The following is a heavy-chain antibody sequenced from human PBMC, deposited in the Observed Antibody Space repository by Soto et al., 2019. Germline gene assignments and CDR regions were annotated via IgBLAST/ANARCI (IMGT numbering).Heavy chain of an antibody. D-gene: IGHD6-13*01. V-gene: IGHV3-21*01. J-gene: IGHJ6*02. CDR3: ARDWGLSRIAAAGTAYGMDV. CDR1: GFTFSSYS. CDR2: ISSSSSYI. Sequence: PVGSLRLSCAASGFTFSSYSMNWVRQAPGKGLEWVSSISSSSSYIYYADSVKGRFTISRDNAKNSLYLQMNSLRAEDTAVYYCARDWGLSRIAAAGTAYGMDVWGQGTTVTVSS.